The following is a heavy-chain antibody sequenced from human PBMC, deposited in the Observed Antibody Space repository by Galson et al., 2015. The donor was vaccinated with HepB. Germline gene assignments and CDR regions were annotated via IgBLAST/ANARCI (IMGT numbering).Heavy chain of an antibody. Sequence: SLRLSCAASAFTFSRYAIHWVRQAPGKGLEWVAVIPYDGSNKYYADSVKGRFTISRDNSKNTLYLQMNSLRAEDTAVYYCAKDAGDGITMVRGVMVYWGQGTLVTASS. CDR1: AFTFSRYA. D-gene: IGHD3-10*01. J-gene: IGHJ4*02. V-gene: IGHV3-30*18. CDR3: AKDAGDGITMVRGVMVY. CDR2: IPYDGSNK.